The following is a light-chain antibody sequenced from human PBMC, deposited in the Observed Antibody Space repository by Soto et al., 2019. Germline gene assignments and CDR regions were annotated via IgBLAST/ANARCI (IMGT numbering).Light chain of an antibody. CDR3: QQTYTTPRT. J-gene: IGKJ1*01. Sequence: DIQMTQSPSSLSASIGDRVTITCRASRGINTYVNWYQQKPGKAPKLLIFSASTLQSGVPSRFSGGGSGTGFTFTISSLLPEDFATYYCQQTYTTPRTFGQGTKVDIK. V-gene: IGKV1-39*01. CDR1: RGINTY. CDR2: SAS.